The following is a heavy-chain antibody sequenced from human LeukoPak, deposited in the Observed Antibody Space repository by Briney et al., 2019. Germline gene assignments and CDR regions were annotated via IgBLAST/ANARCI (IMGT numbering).Heavy chain of an antibody. D-gene: IGHD6-13*01. V-gene: IGHV3-30-3*01. Sequence: GRSLRLSCAASGFTFSSYAMHWVRQAPGKGLEWVAVISYDGSNKYYADSVKGRFTISRDNSKNTLYLQMNSLKTEDTAVYYCTTSSWYPFGWGQGTLVTVSS. J-gene: IGHJ4*02. CDR2: ISYDGSNK. CDR3: TTSSWYPFG. CDR1: GFTFSSYA.